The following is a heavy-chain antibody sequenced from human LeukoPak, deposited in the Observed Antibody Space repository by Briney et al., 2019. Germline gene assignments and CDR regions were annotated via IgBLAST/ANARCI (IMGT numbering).Heavy chain of an antibody. J-gene: IGHJ4*02. Sequence: GGSLRLSCAASGFTFSSYSMNWVRLAPGKGLEWVSYISGGGAPVYYADSVEGRFTVSRDNVKNSLYLQMHDLRVDDTAVYFCARDFRSSAWYIGDYWGQGTLVTVSS. V-gene: IGHV3-48*01. CDR2: ISGGGAPV. CDR3: ARDFRSSAWYIGDY. CDR1: GFTFSSYS. D-gene: IGHD6-13*01.